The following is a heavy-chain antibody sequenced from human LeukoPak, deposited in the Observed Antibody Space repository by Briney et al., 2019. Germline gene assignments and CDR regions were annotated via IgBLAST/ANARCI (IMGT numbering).Heavy chain of an antibody. V-gene: IGHV1-2*02. CDR1: GYTFTGYY. CDR2: INPNTGDT. Sequence: ASVKVSCKASGYTFTGYYMHWVRQAPGQGLEYVGWINPNTGDTKPAQNFQGRVTLTRDTSISTAYMELSSLRSDDSALYYCAGEFCSGGSCRQGFDFWGQGTLVTVS. CDR3: AGEFCSGGSCRQGFDF. D-gene: IGHD2-15*01. J-gene: IGHJ4*02.